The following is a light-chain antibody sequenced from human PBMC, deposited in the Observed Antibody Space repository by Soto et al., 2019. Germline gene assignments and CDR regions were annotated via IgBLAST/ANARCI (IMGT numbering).Light chain of an antibody. CDR1: QSVSSSY. CDR2: GAS. Sequence: EIVLTQSPGTLSLSPGERATLSFRSSQSVSSSYLAWYQQKPGQAPRLXIYGASSRATGIPDRFSGSGSGTDFTLTISRLEPEDFAVYYCQQYGSSPGTFGQGTKVDIK. J-gene: IGKJ1*01. CDR3: QQYGSSPGT. V-gene: IGKV3-20*01.